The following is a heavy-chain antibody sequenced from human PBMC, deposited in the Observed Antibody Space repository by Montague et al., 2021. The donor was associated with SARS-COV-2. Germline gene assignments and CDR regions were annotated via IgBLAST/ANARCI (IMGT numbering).Heavy chain of an antibody. CDR3: ARSQDCSTTSCHFDY. Sequence: SETLSLTCTVSGYSISSGYYWGWLRQPPGQGLEWIGSIYHSGSTYYNPSLNSRVTISVDTSKNQFSLKLSSVTAADTAVYYCARSQDCSTTSCHFDYWGQGTLVTVSS. V-gene: IGHV4-38-2*02. J-gene: IGHJ4*02. D-gene: IGHD2-2*01. CDR1: GYSISSGYY. CDR2: IYHSGST.